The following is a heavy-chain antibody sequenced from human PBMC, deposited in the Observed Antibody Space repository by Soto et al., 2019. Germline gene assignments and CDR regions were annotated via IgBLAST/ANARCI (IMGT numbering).Heavy chain of an antibody. CDR2: INPSGGST. V-gene: IGHV1-46*01. Sequence: ASVKVSCKASGYTFTSYYMHWVRQAPGQGLEWMGIINPSGGSTSHAQKFQGRVTMTRDTSTSTVYMELSSLRSEDTAVYYCASSYDFWSGPNDAFDIWGQGTMVTVSS. CDR3: ASSYDFWSGPNDAFDI. CDR1: GYTFTSYY. J-gene: IGHJ3*02. D-gene: IGHD3-3*01.